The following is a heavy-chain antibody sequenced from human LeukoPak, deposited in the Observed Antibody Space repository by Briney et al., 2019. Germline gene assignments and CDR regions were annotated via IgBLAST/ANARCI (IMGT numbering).Heavy chain of an antibody. CDR1: GYTFTGYY. Sequence: SVKVSCKASGYTFTGYYMDWVQQAPGQGLEWIGWINPNSGGTNYAQKLQGRVTMTTDTSTSTAYMELRSLRSDDTAVYYCSRGPPYYYGSGSNIPPDYWGQGTLVTVSS. V-gene: IGHV1-2*02. CDR3: SRGPPYYYGSGSNIPPDY. J-gene: IGHJ4*02. CDR2: INPNSGGT. D-gene: IGHD3-10*01.